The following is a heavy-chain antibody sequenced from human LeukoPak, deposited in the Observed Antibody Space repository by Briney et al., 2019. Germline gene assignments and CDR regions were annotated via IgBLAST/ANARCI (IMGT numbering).Heavy chain of an antibody. CDR3: ARAVPAARWGFDY. V-gene: IGHV3-48*03. CDR1: GFTFSTYS. Sequence: GGSLRLSCAASGFTFSTYSMHWVRQAPGKGLEWVSYISSSGSTIYYADSVKDRFTISRDNAKNSLYLQMNSLRAEDTAVYYCARAVPAARWGFDYWGQGTLVTVSS. CDR2: ISSSGSTI. D-gene: IGHD2-2*01. J-gene: IGHJ4*02.